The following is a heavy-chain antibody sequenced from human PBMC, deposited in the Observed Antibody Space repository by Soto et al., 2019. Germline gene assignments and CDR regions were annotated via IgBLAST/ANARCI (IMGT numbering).Heavy chain of an antibody. Sequence: SETLSLTCAVYGGSFSGHSWTWIRQSPGKGLEWIGDINHSGRVNYSPSLKSRVTISLDTSKNEFSLTLSAVTAADTAMYYCSTWAYDTNGYYRFDPWGQGTLVTVSS. CDR2: INHSGRV. J-gene: IGHJ5*01. CDR3: STWAYDTNGYYRFDP. V-gene: IGHV4-34*01. CDR1: GGSFSGHS. D-gene: IGHD3-22*01.